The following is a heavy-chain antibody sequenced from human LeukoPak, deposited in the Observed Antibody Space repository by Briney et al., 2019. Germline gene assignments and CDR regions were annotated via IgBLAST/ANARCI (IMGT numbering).Heavy chain of an antibody. D-gene: IGHD4-17*01. CDR1: GYTFAGYY. CDR2: INCNTGAT. Sequence: GASVKVSCKASGYTFAGYYIHWVRQAPGQGLEWMGWINCNTGATHYIQKIHDRVTLTRDTSISIVYMELNRLRSDDTAVYYCARSLDDYGDYGHHDYWGQGTLVTVSS. CDR3: ARSLDDYGDYGHHDY. V-gene: IGHV1-2*02. J-gene: IGHJ4*02.